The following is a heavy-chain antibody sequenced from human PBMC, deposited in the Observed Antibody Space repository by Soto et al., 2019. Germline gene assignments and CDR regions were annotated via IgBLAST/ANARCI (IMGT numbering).Heavy chain of an antibody. D-gene: IGHD3-10*01. Sequence: SGPTLVNPTQTLTLTCTFSGFSLSTSGMCVSWIRQPPGKALEWLARIDWDDDKYYSTSLKTRLTISKDTSKNQVVLTMTNMDPVDTATYYCARTGYGSGSYDAFDIWGQGTMVTVSS. J-gene: IGHJ3*02. CDR1: GFSLSTSGMC. V-gene: IGHV2-70*11. CDR3: ARTGYGSGSYDAFDI. CDR2: IDWDDDK.